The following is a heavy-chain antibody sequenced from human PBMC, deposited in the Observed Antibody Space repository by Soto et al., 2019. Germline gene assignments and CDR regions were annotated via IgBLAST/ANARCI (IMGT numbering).Heavy chain of an antibody. CDR3: VKDRRAEAYGMEV. CDR2: ISYDGTNK. D-gene: IGHD2-21*01. V-gene: IGHV3-30*18. Sequence: QVQLVESGGGVVQPGRSLRLSCAASGFTFSSHGLHWVRQAPSRGLEWVAVISYDGTNKQYGDSVKGRFTISRDDSQNTLYLQRNSLRAEATAVYYCVKDRRAEAYGMEVWGQGTTVTVSS. J-gene: IGHJ6*02. CDR1: GFTFSSHG.